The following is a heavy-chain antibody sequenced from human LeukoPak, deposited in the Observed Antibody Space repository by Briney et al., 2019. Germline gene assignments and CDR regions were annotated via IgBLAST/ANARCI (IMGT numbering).Heavy chain of an antibody. V-gene: IGHV4-61*01. CDR3: AREYSAFDY. CDR1: GDPITGYSDY. J-gene: IGHJ4*02. D-gene: IGHD6-13*01. CDR2: IYYHGTI. Sequence: PSETLSLTCTVSGDPITGYSDYKWSWIRQPPGKGLEWIGYIYYHGTINYNPSLKSRVSISVDTSKNQFSLSLSSATAADTAKYYCAREYSAFDYWGQGTLVTVSS.